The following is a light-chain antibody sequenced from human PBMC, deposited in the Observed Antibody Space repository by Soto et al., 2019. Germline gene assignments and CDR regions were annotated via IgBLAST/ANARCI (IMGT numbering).Light chain of an antibody. J-gene: IGKJ4*01. Sequence: EIVLTQSPGTLSLSPGEGASLSCRASQSVSFSYLAWYQQKPGQAPKVLIYRASSRATGIPDRFSGSGSGTDFTLTISRLEPEDFAVYYCQQYGSSPLTFGGGTKVDIK. V-gene: IGKV3-20*01. CDR2: RAS. CDR1: QSVSFSY. CDR3: QQYGSSPLT.